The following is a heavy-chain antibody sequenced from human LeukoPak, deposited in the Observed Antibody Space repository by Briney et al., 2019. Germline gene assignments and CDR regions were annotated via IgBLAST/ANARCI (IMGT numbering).Heavy chain of an antibody. CDR1: GGSISSYY. Sequence: SETLSLTCTVSGGSISSYYWSWIRQPPGKGLEWIGYIYYSGSTNYNPSLKSRVTISVDTSKNQFSLKLSSVTAADTAVYYCARGGVWGSYRLLNAFDIWGQGTMVTSLQ. J-gene: IGHJ3*02. CDR2: IYYSGST. D-gene: IGHD3-16*02. CDR3: ARGGVWGSYRLLNAFDI. V-gene: IGHV4-59*01.